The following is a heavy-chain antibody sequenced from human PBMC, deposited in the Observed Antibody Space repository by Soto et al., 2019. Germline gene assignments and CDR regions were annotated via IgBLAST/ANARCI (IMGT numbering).Heavy chain of an antibody. CDR3: AKSPYSTVTTLGIDY. V-gene: IGHV3-30*18. CDR2: ISYDGSNK. J-gene: IGHJ4*02. Sequence: GGSLRLSCAASGFTFSSYGMHWVRQAPGKGLEWVAVISYDGSNKYYADSVKGRFTISRDNSKNTLYLQMNSLRAEDPAVYYCAKSPYSTVTTLGIDYRGQGTLVTVSS. CDR1: GFTFSSYG. D-gene: IGHD4-17*01.